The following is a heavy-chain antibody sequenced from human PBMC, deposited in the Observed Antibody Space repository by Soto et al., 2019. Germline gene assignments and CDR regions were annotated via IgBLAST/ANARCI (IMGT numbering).Heavy chain of an antibody. D-gene: IGHD6-13*01. CDR3: ARRAGPDVYYMDV. CDR1: GFTLSGYA. V-gene: IGHV3-64*01. Sequence: EVQLAESGGGLAQPGGSLRLSCAASGFTLSGYAMDWVRQAPGKGLEYVSGISSNGVGTYYANSVQGRFTISRDNSKNPVYLQRGRLSPEDMAVYYGARRAGPDVYYMDVWGKGTTVTVAS. CDR2: ISSNGVGT. J-gene: IGHJ6*03.